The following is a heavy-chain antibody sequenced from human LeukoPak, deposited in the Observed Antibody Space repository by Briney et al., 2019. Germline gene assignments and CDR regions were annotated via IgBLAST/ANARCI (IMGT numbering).Heavy chain of an antibody. CDR3: XXXXXXYYDSRGFYWGYYFDS. J-gene: IGHJ4*02. V-gene: IGHV3-23*01. D-gene: IGHD3-22*01. Sequence: PGGSLRLSCAASGFTFSTYAVNWVRQAPGKGLEWVSTISGSGDSTYYADSVKGRFTISRDNSKDTLYLQMSSVRVDDTAVYYXXXXXXXYYDSRGFYWGYYFDSWGQGILVTVST. CDR1: GFTFSTYA. CDR2: ISGSGDST.